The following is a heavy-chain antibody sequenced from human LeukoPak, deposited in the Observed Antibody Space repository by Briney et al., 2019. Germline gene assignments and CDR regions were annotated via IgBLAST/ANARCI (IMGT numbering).Heavy chain of an antibody. Sequence: GASVKVSCKASGYTFTSYYIHWVRQAPAQGLEWMGIINPSGGSTTYAQILQGRVTMTRDTSTSTVHMELSSLRSEDMAVYYCVRVVTPSAYDIWGQGTMVTVSS. CDR3: VRVVTPSAYDI. V-gene: IGHV1-46*01. J-gene: IGHJ3*02. D-gene: IGHD2-21*02. CDR1: GYTFTSYY. CDR2: INPSGGST.